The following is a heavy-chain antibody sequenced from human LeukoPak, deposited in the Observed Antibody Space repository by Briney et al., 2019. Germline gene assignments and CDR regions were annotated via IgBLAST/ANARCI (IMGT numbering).Heavy chain of an antibody. D-gene: IGHD4-17*01. Sequence: GGSLRLSCAASGFTFSSYTMNWVRQAPGKGLEWVSSISSSSSYIYYAGSVKGRFAIARDNAKNSLYLQMNSLRAEDTAVYYCAFGDLGSAGWGQGTLVTVSS. CDR3: AFGDLGSAG. CDR1: GFTFSSYT. V-gene: IGHV3-21*01. CDR2: ISSSSSYI. J-gene: IGHJ4*02.